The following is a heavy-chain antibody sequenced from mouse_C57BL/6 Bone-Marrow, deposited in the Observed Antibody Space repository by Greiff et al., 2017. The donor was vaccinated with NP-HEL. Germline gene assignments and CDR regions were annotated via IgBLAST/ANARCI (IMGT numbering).Heavy chain of an antibody. J-gene: IGHJ4*01. V-gene: IGHV14-2*01. CDR1: GFNITDYY. CDR2: IDPEDGDT. D-gene: IGHD2-1*01. CDR3: ARGEAHGNYAMDY. Sequence: EVQLQQSGAELVKPGASVKLSCTASGFNITDYYMHWVKQRTEQGLEWIGRIDPEDGDTKYAPKFQGKATITADTSSNTAYLQLSSLTSEDTAVYYCARGEAHGNYAMDYWGQGTSVTVSS.